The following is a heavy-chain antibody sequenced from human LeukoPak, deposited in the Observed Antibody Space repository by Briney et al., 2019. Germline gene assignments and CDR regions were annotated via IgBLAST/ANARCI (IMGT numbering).Heavy chain of an antibody. J-gene: IGHJ4*02. Sequence: GASVKVSCKASSYTFTNYGISWVRQAPGQGLEWMGWISTYSGGTNYAQKFQGRVTMTRDTSISTAYMELSSLRSEDTAVYYCAKGIEMATISGGFDYWGQGTLVTVSS. D-gene: IGHD5-24*01. CDR1: SYTFTNYG. CDR2: ISTYSGGT. V-gene: IGHV1-18*01. CDR3: AKGIEMATISGGFDY.